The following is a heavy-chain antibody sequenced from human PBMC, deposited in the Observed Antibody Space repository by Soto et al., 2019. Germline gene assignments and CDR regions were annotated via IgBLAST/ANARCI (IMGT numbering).Heavy chain of an antibody. J-gene: IGHJ3*02. D-gene: IGHD3-16*01. V-gene: IGHV4-4*01. Sequence: QVQLQESGPGLVRPSGTLSLTCDVSGDSISSFNWWSWVRQPPGKGLEWIGEMYHSGSTNYNPSLKSRVTLSVDKSNNQFFLDLTSVTAADTAVYCCARLHMITFGGHVYRPLDMWGQGRMVTVSS. CDR3: ARLHMITFGGHVYRPLDM. CDR1: GDSISSFNW. CDR2: MYHSGST.